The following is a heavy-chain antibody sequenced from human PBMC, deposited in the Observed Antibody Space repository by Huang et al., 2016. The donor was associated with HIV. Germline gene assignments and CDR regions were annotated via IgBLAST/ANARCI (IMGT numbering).Heavy chain of an antibody. J-gene: IGHJ4*02. Sequence: QVQLVQSGAEVKKPGSSVKVSCKASGGSFRNFAIGWGRQAPGQGLEGMGWMIPTLGTANYAQKVQGRVTIIADESTSTAYMELSSLRSEDTAVYYCATVDYYDTSGPQRGYFDNWGQGTLVTVSS. D-gene: IGHD3-22*01. V-gene: IGHV1-69*01. CDR3: ATVDYYDTSGPQRGYFDN. CDR2: MIPTLGTA. CDR1: GGSFRNFA.